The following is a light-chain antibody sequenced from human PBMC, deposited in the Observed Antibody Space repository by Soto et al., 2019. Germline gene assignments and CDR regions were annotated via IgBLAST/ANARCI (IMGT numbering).Light chain of an antibody. J-gene: IGLJ2*01. Sequence: QSVLTQPPSASGAPGQRVTISCTGSSSNIGAGYDVHWYQQLPGTAPKLLIYGNINRPSGVPDRFSGSKSGTSASLAITGLQAEDEADYFCQSYDSSLSDSRVFGGGTKLTVL. CDR3: QSYDSSLSDSRV. V-gene: IGLV1-40*01. CDR1: SSNIGAGYD. CDR2: GNI.